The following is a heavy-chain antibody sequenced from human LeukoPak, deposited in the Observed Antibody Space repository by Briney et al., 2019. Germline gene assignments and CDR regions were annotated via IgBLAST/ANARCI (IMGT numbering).Heavy chain of an antibody. Sequence: GGSLRLSCGASGFTFSNYWMHWVRQAPGKGLEYVSAISSNGGSTYYANSVKGRFTISRDNSKNTLYLQMGSLRAEDMAVYYCAREPANGDYGDYWGQGTLVTVSS. J-gene: IGHJ4*02. D-gene: IGHD4-17*01. V-gene: IGHV3-64*01. CDR2: ISSNGGST. CDR1: GFTFSNYW. CDR3: AREPANGDYGDY.